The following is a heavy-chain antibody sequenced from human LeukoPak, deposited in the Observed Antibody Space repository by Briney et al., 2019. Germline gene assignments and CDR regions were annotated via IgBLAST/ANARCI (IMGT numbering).Heavy chain of an antibody. D-gene: IGHD1-1*01. CDR1: GFTFSSYA. Sequence: AGGSLRLSCAASGFTFSSYAMSWVRQAPGKGLEWVSAISGSGGSTYYADSVKGRFTISRDNSKNTLYLQMNSLRAEDTAVYYCANLWYNWNDEGGADAFDIWGQGTMVTVSS. CDR3: ANLWYNWNDEGGADAFDI. CDR2: ISGSGGST. J-gene: IGHJ3*02. V-gene: IGHV3-23*01.